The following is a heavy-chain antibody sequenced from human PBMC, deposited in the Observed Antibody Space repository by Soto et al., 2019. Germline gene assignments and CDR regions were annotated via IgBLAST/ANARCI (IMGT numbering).Heavy chain of an antibody. CDR3: ARDEGYTIPFGWFDP. CDR2: ISAYNGNT. J-gene: IGHJ5*02. D-gene: IGHD1-1*01. CDR1: GYTFTSYG. Sequence: QVQLVQSGAEVKKPGASVKVSCKASGYTFTSYGISWVRQAPGQGLEWMGWISAYNGNTNYAQKHQGRVTMTTDTYTSTAYLELRSLRSDDTAVYYCARDEGYTIPFGWFDPWGQGTLVTVSS. V-gene: IGHV1-18*01.